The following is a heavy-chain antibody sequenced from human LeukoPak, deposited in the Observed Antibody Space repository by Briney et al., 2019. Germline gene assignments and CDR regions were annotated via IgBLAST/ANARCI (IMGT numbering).Heavy chain of an antibody. J-gene: IGHJ3*02. V-gene: IGHV3-48*03. CDR3: ARVEATYNNIRGDAFDI. D-gene: IGHD1-1*01. Sequence: GGSLRLSCAASGFTFRNHEINWVRQAPGKALEWVSYISGRGDRTEYADSVKGRFSISRDNVKNSVNVLMNNLRAEDTAVYYCARVEATYNNIRGDAFDIWGQGAMVTVSS. CDR2: ISGRGDRT. CDR1: GFTFRNHE.